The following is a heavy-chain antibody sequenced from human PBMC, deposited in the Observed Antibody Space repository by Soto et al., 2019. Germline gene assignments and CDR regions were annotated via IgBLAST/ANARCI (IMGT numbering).Heavy chain of an antibody. CDR2: MYYSGGG. V-gene: IGHV4-39*01. J-gene: IGHJ6*02. CDR1: GGSISSSSYF. Sequence: LSLTCTGSGGSISSSSYFWGWIRQPPGKGLEWLGSMYYSGGGNYNPSLKSRVTISVDTSRNQFSLRLISVAAADTGVYYCASRSFSSSFETYGMDVWGQGTKVTVSS. D-gene: IGHD6-13*01. CDR3: ASRSFSSSFETYGMDV.